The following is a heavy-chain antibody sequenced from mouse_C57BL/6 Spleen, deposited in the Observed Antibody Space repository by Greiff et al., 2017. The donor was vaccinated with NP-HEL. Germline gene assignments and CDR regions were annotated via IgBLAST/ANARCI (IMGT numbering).Heavy chain of an antibody. V-gene: IGHV1-52*01. CDR2: IDPSDSET. CDR3: ARSYGYNYYAMDY. D-gene: IGHD2-2*01. Sequence: VQLQQPGAELVRPGSSVKLSCKASGYTFTSYWMHWVKQRPIQGLEWIGNIDPSDSETHYNQKFKDKATLTVDKSSSTAYMQLSSLTSEDSAVYYCARSYGYNYYAMDYWGQGTSVTVSS. CDR1: GYTFTSYW. J-gene: IGHJ4*01.